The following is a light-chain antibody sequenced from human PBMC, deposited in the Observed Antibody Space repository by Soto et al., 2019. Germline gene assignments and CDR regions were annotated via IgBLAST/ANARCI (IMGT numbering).Light chain of an antibody. V-gene: IGLV2-14*01. Sequence: QSVLTQPASVSGSPGQSITISCTGTSSDVGGYNYVSWYRQHPGKAPTLMIYDVSNRPSGVSNRFSGSKSGNTASLTISGLQAEDEADYYCSSYTTSSTLVFGGGTKLTVL. CDR3: SSYTTSSTLV. J-gene: IGLJ2*01. CDR1: SSDVGGYNY. CDR2: DVS.